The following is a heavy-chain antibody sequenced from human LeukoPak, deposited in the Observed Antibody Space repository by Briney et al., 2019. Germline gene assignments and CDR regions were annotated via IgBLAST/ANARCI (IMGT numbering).Heavy chain of an antibody. CDR3: ARSGYSYGFTFDY. D-gene: IGHD5-18*01. CDR1: GFTVSSNY. J-gene: IGHJ4*02. V-gene: IGHV3-53*01. CDR2: IYSSGST. Sequence: GGSLRLSCAASGFTVSSNYMSWVRQAPGKGLEWVSVIYSSGSTYYADSVKGRFTISRDNSKSTLYLQMNSLRAEDTAVYYCARSGYSYGFTFDYWGQGTLVTVSS.